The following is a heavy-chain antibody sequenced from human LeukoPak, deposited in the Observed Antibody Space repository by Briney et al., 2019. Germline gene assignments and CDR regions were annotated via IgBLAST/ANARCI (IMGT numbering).Heavy chain of an antibody. CDR1: GGSFSGYY. V-gene: IGHV4-34*01. Sequence: PSETLSLTCAISGGSFSGYYWSWFRQPPDKGLEWIGEINHGGSTNYNPSFESRVTMSEDASKNQLSLKLTSVTAADTAVYYCARGPPRDFGSSGFYYNYWGQGTLVTVSS. J-gene: IGHJ4*02. CDR3: ARGPPRDFGSSGFYYNY. CDR2: INHGGST. D-gene: IGHD3-22*01.